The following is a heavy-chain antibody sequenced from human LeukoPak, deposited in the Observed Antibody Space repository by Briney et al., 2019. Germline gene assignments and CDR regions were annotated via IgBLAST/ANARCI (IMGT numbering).Heavy chain of an antibody. Sequence: PSETLSLTCTVSGGSISSSSYYWGWIRQPPGKGLEWIGSINYSGSTYYNPSLKSRVTISVDTSKNQFSLKLSSVTAADTAVYYCARKVAVAGFFDYWGQGTLVTVSS. CDR1: GGSISSSSYY. J-gene: IGHJ4*02. D-gene: IGHD6-19*01. CDR2: INYSGST. CDR3: ARKVAVAGFFDY. V-gene: IGHV4-39*01.